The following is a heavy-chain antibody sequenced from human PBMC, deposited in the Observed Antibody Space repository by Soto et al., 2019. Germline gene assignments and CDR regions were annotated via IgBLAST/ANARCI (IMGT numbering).Heavy chain of an antibody. CDR1: GFTFSSYS. Sequence: PGGSMRLSSAASGFTFSSYSMNWVRQAPGKGLEWVSSISSSSSYIYYADSVKGRFTISRDNAKNSLYLQMNSLRAEDTAVYYCARDGYCSSTSCYDARDYYYYGMDVWGQGTTVTVSS. D-gene: IGHD2-2*01. CDR3: ARDGYCSSTSCYDARDYYYYGMDV. V-gene: IGHV3-21*01. CDR2: ISSSSSYI. J-gene: IGHJ6*02.